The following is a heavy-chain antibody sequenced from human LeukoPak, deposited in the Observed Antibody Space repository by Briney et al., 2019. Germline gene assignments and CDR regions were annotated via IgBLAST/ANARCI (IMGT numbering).Heavy chain of an antibody. CDR2: MKHDGSEF. CDR3: ARDRRDGYNLLDY. D-gene: IGHD5-24*01. V-gene: IGHV3-7*01. J-gene: IGHJ4*02. CDR1: GFTFSSYW. Sequence: PGGSLRLSCAASGFTFSSYWMSWVRQAPGKGLEWVANMKHDGSEFYYADSVKGRFTTSRDHAKNALYLQMNNLRAEDTSVYYCARDRRDGYNLLDYWGQGTLVTVSS.